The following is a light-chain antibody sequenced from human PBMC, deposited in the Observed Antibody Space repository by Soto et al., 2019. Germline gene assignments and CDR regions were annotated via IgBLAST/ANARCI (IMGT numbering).Light chain of an antibody. J-gene: IGKJ2*01. CDR2: DAS. Sequence: AIPLTQSPSSLSASVGDRVTITCRASQGISSTLAWYQQKQGKAPKLLIYDASCLESGVPSRFSGSGSATDVTLTISSLPPEDFATSYCRQFNNYPPTFGQGTKLEIK. CDR1: QGISST. CDR3: RQFNNYPPT. V-gene: IGKV1D-13*01.